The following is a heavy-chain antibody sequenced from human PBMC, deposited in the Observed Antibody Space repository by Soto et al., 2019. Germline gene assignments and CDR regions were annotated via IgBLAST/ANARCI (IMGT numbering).Heavy chain of an antibody. Sequence: GGSLRLSCAASGFTFSSYAMSWVRQAPGKGLEWVSAISGSGGSTYYADSVKGRFTISRDNSKNTLYLQMNSLRAEDTAVYYCAKVKDYYDSSGYGTFDYWGQGTLVTVSS. D-gene: IGHD3-22*01. CDR1: GFTFSSYA. CDR3: AKVKDYYDSSGYGTFDY. CDR2: ISGSGGST. J-gene: IGHJ4*02. V-gene: IGHV3-23*01.